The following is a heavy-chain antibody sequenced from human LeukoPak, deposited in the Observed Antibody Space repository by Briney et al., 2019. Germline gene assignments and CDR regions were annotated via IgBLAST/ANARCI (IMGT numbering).Heavy chain of an antibody. CDR3: ARTNWNYVDY. Sequence: PSETPSLTCSVSGGSISSGDYYWSWIRQHPGTGLEWIGYIFYSGSTYYNPSLKSRVTISVDTSKNQFSLKLGSVTAADTAVYYCARTNWNYVDYWGQGTLVTVSS. J-gene: IGHJ4*02. D-gene: IGHD1-20*01. V-gene: IGHV4-31*03. CDR1: GGSISSGDYY. CDR2: IFYSGST.